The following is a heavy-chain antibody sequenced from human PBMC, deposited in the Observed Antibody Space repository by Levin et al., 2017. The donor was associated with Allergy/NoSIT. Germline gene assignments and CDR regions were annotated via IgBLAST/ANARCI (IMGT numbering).Heavy chain of an antibody. CDR1: GGSISSYY. CDR3: ARESDYYDSSGYKGRENLLDY. V-gene: IGHV4-4*07. J-gene: IGHJ4*02. Sequence: PSETLSLTCSVSGGSISSYYWSWIRQPAGKGLEWIGRIYTSGSTNYNPSLKSRVTMSVDTSKNQFSLKLTSVTAADTAVYYCARESDYYDSSGYKGRENLLDYWGQGTLVTVSS. CDR2: IYTSGST. D-gene: IGHD3-22*01.